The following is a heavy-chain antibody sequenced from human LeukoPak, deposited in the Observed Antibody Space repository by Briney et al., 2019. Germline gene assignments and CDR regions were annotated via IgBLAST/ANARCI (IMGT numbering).Heavy chain of an antibody. CDR3: ARDGYYDFWSGSLWYYYMDV. CDR2: ISAYNGNT. D-gene: IGHD3-3*01. Sequence: GASVKVSCKASGYTFTSYGVSWVRHAPGQRLGWRGWISAYNGNTNYAQKIQGRVTMTTDTATSTAYMELRNLRSDDTSVYYCARDGYYDFWSGSLWYYYMDVWGKGTTVTVSS. V-gene: IGHV1-18*01. J-gene: IGHJ6*03. CDR1: GYTFTSYG.